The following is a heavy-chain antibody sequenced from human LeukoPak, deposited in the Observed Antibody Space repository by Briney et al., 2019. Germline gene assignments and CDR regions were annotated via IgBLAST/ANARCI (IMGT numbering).Heavy chain of an antibody. V-gene: IGHV4-61*02. CDR3: ARKHSGYGGLFYYFDY. D-gene: IGHD5-12*01. CDR1: GGSISSGGYY. J-gene: IGHJ4*02. Sequence: SETLSLTCTVSGGSISSGGYYWSWIRQPAGKGLEWIGRIYTSGSTNYNPSLKSRVTISVDTSKNQFSLKLSSVTAADTAVYYCARKHSGYGGLFYYFDYWGQGTLVTVSS. CDR2: IYTSGST.